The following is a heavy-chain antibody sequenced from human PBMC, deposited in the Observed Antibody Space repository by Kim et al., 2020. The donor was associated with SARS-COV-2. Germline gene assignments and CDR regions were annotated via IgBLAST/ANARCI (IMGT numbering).Heavy chain of an antibody. CDR2: ISPYNGDT. J-gene: IGHJ2*01. CDR3: ARSPPSRSPNVDWYSDV. Sequence: ASVKVSCKPSGYIFTTYGITWVRQAPGQGLAWVGWISPYNGDTKNTQKFQGRLTLTKDTSTNTAYMELTSLRSDDTAVYYCARSPPSRSPNVDWYSDVWGRGTLVSVSS. D-gene: IGHD1-26*01. CDR1: GYIFTTYG. V-gene: IGHV1-18*01.